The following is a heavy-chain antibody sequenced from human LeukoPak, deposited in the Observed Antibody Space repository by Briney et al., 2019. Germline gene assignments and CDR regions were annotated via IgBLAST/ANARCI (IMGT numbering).Heavy chain of an antibody. J-gene: IGHJ4*02. CDR2: IYYSGST. CDR1: GGSISSYY. Sequence: SETLSLTCTVSGGSISSYYWSWIRQPAGKGLEWIGYIYYSGSTNYNPSLKSRVTISVDTSKNQFSLKLSSVTAADTAVYYCARGAGYCTNGVCSPYYFDYRGQGTLVTVSS. D-gene: IGHD2-8*01. CDR3: ARGAGYCTNGVCSPYYFDY. V-gene: IGHV4-59*01.